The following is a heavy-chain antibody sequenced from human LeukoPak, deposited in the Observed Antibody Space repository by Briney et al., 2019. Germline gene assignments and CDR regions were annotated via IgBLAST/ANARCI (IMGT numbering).Heavy chain of an antibody. CDR1: GGSISGSSYY. V-gene: IGHV4-39*01. D-gene: IGHD6-19*01. Sequence: SETLSLTCSVSGGSISGSSYYWAWIRQPPGKGLEWMGSVFHSGRTDTNPSLNSRLSMSVDTSKNQFSLKLSSVTAADTAVYYCARQREQWLVFDYWGQGTLVTVSS. J-gene: IGHJ4*02. CDR3: ARQREQWLVFDY. CDR2: VFHSGRT.